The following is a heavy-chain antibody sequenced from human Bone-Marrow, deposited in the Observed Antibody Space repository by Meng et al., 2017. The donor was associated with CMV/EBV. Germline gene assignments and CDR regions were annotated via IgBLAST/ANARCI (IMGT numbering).Heavy chain of an antibody. J-gene: IGHJ6*02. CDR1: GFTFSSSA. V-gene: IGHV3-30*04. CDR2: ISYDGSNK. CDR3: AREYSGSYPYYYYGMDV. D-gene: IGHD1-26*01. Sequence: GESQKISWAASGFTFSSSAMHWVRQAPGKGLEWVAVISYDGSNKYYADSVKGRFTISRDNSKNTLYLQMNSLRAEDTAVYYCAREYSGSYPYYYYGMDVWGQGTTVTVSS.